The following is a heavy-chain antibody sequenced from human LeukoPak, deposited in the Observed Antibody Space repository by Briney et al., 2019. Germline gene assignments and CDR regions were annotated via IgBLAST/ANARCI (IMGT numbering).Heavy chain of an antibody. CDR3: AKGDSSSWFTFDY. CDR2: ISGSGGST. CDR1: GFTFSSYA. J-gene: IGHJ4*02. V-gene: IGHV3-23*01. Sequence: GGSLRLSCAASGFTFSSYAMSWVRQAPGKGLEWVSAISGSGGSTYYADSVKGRFTIPRDNSKNTLYLQMNSLRAEDTAVYYCAKGDSSSWFTFDYWGQGTLVTVSS. D-gene: IGHD6-13*01.